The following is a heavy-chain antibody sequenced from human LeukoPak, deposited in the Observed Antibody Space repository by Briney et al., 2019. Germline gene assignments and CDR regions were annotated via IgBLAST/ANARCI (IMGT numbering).Heavy chain of an antibody. CDR2: INPNSGGT. J-gene: IGHJ4*02. Sequence: GRSLKGSCEAYGYTFTGYYMHWVRQAPGQGLVCMGSINPNSGGTNYAQKFQGGVTMNKDSSISTAYMELSRLRSDDTAVYYCARDEAVGDGSGDYWGQGTLVTVSS. V-gene: IGHV1-2*02. CDR3: ARDEAVGDGSGDY. CDR1: GYTFTGYY.